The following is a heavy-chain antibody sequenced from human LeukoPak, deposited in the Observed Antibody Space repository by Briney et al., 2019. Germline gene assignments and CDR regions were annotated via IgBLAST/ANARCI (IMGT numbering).Heavy chain of an antibody. D-gene: IGHD4-17*01. J-gene: IGHJ4*02. CDR2: ISGSGGST. CDR3: AKVTSRTTVLPPWYFDY. V-gene: IGHV3-23*01. Sequence: GGSLRLSCAASGFTFSSYAMSWVRQAPGKGLEWVSAISGSGGSTYYADSVKGRFTISRDNSKNTLYLQMNSLRAEDTAVYYCAKVTSRTTVLPPWYFDYWGQGTLVTASS. CDR1: GFTFSSYA.